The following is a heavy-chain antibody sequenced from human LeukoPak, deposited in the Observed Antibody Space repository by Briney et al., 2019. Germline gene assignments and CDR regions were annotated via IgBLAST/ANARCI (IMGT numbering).Heavy chain of an antibody. Sequence: SVKVSCKASGGTFSSYAISWVRQAPGQGLEWMGGIIPIFGTANYAQKFQGRVTITTDESTSTAYMELSSLRSEDMAVYYCARSRPLVATGAFDIWGQGTMVTVSS. CDR2: IIPIFGTA. V-gene: IGHV1-69*05. CDR1: GGTFSSYA. CDR3: ARSRPLVATGAFDI. D-gene: IGHD5-12*01. J-gene: IGHJ3*02.